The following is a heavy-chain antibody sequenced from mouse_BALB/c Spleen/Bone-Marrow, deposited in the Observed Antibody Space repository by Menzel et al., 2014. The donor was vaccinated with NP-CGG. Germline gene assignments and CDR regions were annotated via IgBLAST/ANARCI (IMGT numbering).Heavy chain of an antibody. J-gene: IGHJ3*01. Sequence: EVKLMESGPDLVKPSQSLSLTCTVAGYSITSGYSWHWIRQFPGNKLEWMGYIHYSGSTNYNPSLKSRISITRDTSKNQFFLQLNSMTTEDTATYYCAKDDYGRSRFAYWGQGTLVTVSA. V-gene: IGHV3-1*02. CDR1: GYSITSGYS. CDR2: IHYSGST. CDR3: AKDDYGRSRFAY. D-gene: IGHD1-1*01.